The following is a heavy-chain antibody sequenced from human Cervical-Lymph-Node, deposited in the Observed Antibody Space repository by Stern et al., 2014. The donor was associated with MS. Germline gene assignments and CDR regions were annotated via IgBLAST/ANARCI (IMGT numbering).Heavy chain of an antibody. CDR1: GHPLSELA. Sequence: VQLEESGAEVKKPGASVTVSCNVAGHPLSELAMHWLRQLPTRGLEWMGQFDPEDGETVYAQQFQGRLSMTEDTSTGTAYMTLTALRSEDTAVYYCATDLGVKWGPGTLVTVSS. V-gene: IGHV1-24*01. D-gene: IGHD3-10*01. CDR3: ATDLGVK. J-gene: IGHJ4*02. CDR2: FDPEDGET.